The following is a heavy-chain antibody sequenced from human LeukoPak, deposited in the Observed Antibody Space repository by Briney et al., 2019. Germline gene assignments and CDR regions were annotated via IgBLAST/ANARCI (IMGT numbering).Heavy chain of an antibody. D-gene: IGHD6-19*01. Sequence: GASVKVSCKASGYTFTGYYMHWVRQAPGQGLEWVGWINPNSGGTNYAQKFQDRVTVTSDTSISTVYMELSRLRSDDTAVYYCVRVRQWLANWFDPWGHGTLVTVSS. CDR3: VRVRQWLANWFDP. CDR2: INPNSGGT. V-gene: IGHV1-2*02. CDR1: GYTFTGYY. J-gene: IGHJ5*02.